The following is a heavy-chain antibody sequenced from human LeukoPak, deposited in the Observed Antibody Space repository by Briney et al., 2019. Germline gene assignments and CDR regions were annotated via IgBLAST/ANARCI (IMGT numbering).Heavy chain of an antibody. CDR1: GLTFSSYW. CDR2: INSDGSST. V-gene: IGHV3-74*01. J-gene: IGHJ4*02. D-gene: IGHD3-22*01. CDR3: ARDYDSSGIIDY. Sequence: GGSLRHSCAASGLTFSSYWTHWVRQAPGKGLVWVSRINSDGSSTSYADSVKGRFTISRDNAKNTLYLQMNSLRAEDTAVYYCARDYDSSGIIDYWGQGTLVTVSS.